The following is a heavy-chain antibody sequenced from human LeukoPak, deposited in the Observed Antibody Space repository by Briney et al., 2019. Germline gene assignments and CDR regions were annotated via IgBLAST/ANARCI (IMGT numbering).Heavy chain of an antibody. D-gene: IGHD6-13*01. CDR2: ISYDGSNK. J-gene: IGHJ6*02. CDR3: ARDLVRGGPYSSSWLYYYYGMDV. V-gene: IGHV3-30*04. Sequence: GGSLRPSCAASGFTFSSYAMHWVRQAPGKGLEWVAVISYDGSNKYYADSVKGRFTISRDNSKNTLYLQMNSLRAEDTAVYYCARDLVRGGPYSSSWLYYYYGMDVWGQGTTVTVSS. CDR1: GFTFSSYA.